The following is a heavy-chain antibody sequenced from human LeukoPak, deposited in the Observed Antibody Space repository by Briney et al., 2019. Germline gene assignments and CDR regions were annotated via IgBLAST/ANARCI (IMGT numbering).Heavy chain of an antibody. D-gene: IGHD1-26*01. Sequence: SVKVSCKASGGTFSNYAISWVRQAPGQGLEWMGGIIPIFGTANYAQKFQGRVTITADESTSTAYMELSSLRSEDTAVYYCARVDLGIVGATGWYFDLWGRGTLVTVSS. CDR1: GGTFSNYA. V-gene: IGHV1-69*13. CDR3: ARVDLGIVGATGWYFDL. J-gene: IGHJ2*01. CDR2: IIPIFGTA.